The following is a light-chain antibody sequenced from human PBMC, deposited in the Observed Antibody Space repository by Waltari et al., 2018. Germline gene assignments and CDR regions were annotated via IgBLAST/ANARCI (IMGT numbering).Light chain of an antibody. Sequence: EIVLTQSPGTLSLSPGERATLSCRASQSVSSSYLAWYQQKPGQAPRLRIYGASSRATGIPDRFSGSGPGTDFTLTISRLEPEDFAVYYCQQYRTFGQGTRLEIK. CDR2: GAS. V-gene: IGKV3-20*01. CDR3: QQYRT. CDR1: QSVSSSY. J-gene: IGKJ5*01.